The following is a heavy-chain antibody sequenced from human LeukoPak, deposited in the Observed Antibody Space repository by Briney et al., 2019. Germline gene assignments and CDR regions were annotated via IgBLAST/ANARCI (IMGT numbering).Heavy chain of an antibody. CDR1: GSTFSSYE. CDR2: ISSSGSTI. CDR3: ANQRGRYCSGDSCYFILDY. D-gene: IGHD2-15*01. J-gene: IGHJ4*02. Sequence: GGPLRLSCAASGSTFSSYEMNWVRQAPGKGLEWVSYISSSGSTIYYADSVKGRFTISRDNSKRTLYLQMNSLRAEDTAVYYCANQRGRYCSGDSCYFILDYWGQGTLVTVSS. V-gene: IGHV3-48*03.